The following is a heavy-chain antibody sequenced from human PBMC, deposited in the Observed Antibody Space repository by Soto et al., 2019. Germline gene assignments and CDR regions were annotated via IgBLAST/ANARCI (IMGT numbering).Heavy chain of an antibody. CDR3: ARGAVSRQHFYYGFDV. Sequence: GGSLRLSCAASGFTFSESFMSWIRQAPGKGLEWVSSISTTSTYTDYAASLKGRVTVSRDNSRNILFLQLNSLRDEDTAVYFCARGAVSRQHFYYGFDVWGQGTTVTVSS. CDR1: GFTFSESF. J-gene: IGHJ6*02. CDR2: ISTTSTYT. D-gene: IGHD4-17*01. V-gene: IGHV3-11*06.